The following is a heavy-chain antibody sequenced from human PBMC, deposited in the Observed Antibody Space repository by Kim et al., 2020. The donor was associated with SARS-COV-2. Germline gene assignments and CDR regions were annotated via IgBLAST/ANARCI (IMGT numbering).Heavy chain of an antibody. J-gene: IGHJ6*02. CDR2: ISAYNGNT. Sequence: ASVKVSCKASGYTFTSYGISWVRQAPGQGLEWMGWISAYNGNTNYAQKLQGRVTMTTDTSTSTAYMELRSLRSDDTAVYYCARYFSGSGAYYYGMDVWGQGTTVTVSS. V-gene: IGHV1-18*01. CDR3: ARYFSGSGAYYYGMDV. D-gene: IGHD3-22*01. CDR1: GYTFTSYG.